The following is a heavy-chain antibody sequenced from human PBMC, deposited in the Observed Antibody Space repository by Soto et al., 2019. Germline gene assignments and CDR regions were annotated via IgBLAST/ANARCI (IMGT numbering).Heavy chain of an antibody. V-gene: IGHV4-59*01. CDR2: IYYSGST. Sequence: PSETLSLTCTVSGGSISSYYWSWIRQPPGKGLEWIGYIYYSGSTNYNPSLKSRVTISVDTSKNQFSLNLGSVIAADTAVYYCAIPYYYGSGRGRSMDVWGQGTTVTVS. D-gene: IGHD3-10*01. J-gene: IGHJ6*02. CDR1: GGSISSYY. CDR3: AIPYYYGSGRGRSMDV.